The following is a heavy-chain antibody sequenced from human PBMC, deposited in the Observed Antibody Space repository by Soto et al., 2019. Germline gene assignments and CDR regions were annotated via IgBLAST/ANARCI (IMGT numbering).Heavy chain of an antibody. CDR2: IYYSGLA. CDR3: ARTVYANWDFDI. Sequence: TSETLSLTCTFSVDSMTIGYFLLCCFRQPPGKGLEWIGGIYYSGLANYNPSLRSRATMSVDTSRNQFFLNVTSVTAADTAVYYCARTVYANWDFDIWGKGKLVNVSS. V-gene: IGHV4-39*01. J-gene: IGHJ3*02. CDR1: VDSMTIGYFL. D-gene: IGHD1-1*01.